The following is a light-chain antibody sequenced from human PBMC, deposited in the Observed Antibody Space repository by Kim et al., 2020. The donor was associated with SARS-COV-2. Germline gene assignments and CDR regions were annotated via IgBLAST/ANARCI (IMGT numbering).Light chain of an antibody. CDR3: LQYNNSLYS. J-gene: IGKJ2*03. CDR2: KAS. V-gene: IGKV1-5*03. CDR1: QTIHSW. Sequence: SASVGDRVTITCRASQTIHSWLAWYQQKPGKAPKLLIYKASILESGVPSRFGGSESGTEFTLTISSLQPDDFATYYCLQYNNSLYSFGQGTKLEI.